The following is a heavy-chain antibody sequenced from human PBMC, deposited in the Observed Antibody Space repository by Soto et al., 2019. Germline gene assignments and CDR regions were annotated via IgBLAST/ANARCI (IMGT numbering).Heavy chain of an antibody. CDR3: ARQGDIVVVVAATPAGYFQH. J-gene: IGHJ1*01. CDR2: IYYSGST. D-gene: IGHD2-15*01. Sequence: SETLSLTCTVSGGSISSSSYYWGWIRQPPGKGLEWIGSIYYSGSTYYNPSLKSRVTISVDTSKNQFSLKLSSVTAADTAVYYCARQGDIVVVVAATPAGYFQHWGQGTLVTVSS. CDR1: GGSISSSSYY. V-gene: IGHV4-39*01.